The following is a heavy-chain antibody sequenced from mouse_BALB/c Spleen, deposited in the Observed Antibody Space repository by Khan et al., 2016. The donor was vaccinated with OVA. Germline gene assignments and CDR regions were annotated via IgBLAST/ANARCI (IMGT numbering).Heavy chain of an antibody. V-gene: IGHV3-2*02. CDR3: ARVYGGDFDY. D-gene: IGHD1-1*01. Sequence: EVKLLESGPGLVKPSQSLSLTCTVTGYSITSDYAWNWIRQFPGNKLEWMGFISYSGNTNSNPSLKSRISITRDTSKNHFFLQLNSVTTEDTARYYCARVYGGDFDYWGQGTTLTVSS. CDR2: ISYSGNT. CDR1: GYSITSDYA. J-gene: IGHJ2*01.